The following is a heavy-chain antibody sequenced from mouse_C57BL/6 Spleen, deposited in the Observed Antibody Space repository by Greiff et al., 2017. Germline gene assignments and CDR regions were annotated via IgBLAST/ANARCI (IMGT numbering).Heavy chain of an antibody. CDR2: INPNYGTT. Sequence: VQLKESGPELVKPGASVKISCKASGYSFTDYNMNWVKQSNGKSLEWIGVINPNYGTTSYNQKFKGKATLTVDQSSSTAYMQLNSLTSEDSAVYYCAREGRRYGNSHFYYAMDYWGQGTSVTVSS. D-gene: IGHD2-10*02. V-gene: IGHV1-39*01. J-gene: IGHJ4*01. CDR3: AREGRRYGNSHFYYAMDY. CDR1: GYSFTDYN.